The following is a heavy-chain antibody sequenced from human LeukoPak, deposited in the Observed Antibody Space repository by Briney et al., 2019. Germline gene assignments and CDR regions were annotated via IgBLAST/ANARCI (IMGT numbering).Heavy chain of an antibody. CDR3: VKDSSSGSYFDY. D-gene: IGHD3-10*01. V-gene: IGHV3-64D*06. Sequence: GGSLRLSCSASGFTFSRYAMHWVRQAPGKGLEYVSAISSNGGSTYYADSVKGRFTISRDNSRNTLHLQMSSLRVEDTAVYYCVKDSSSGSYFDYWGEGTLVTVSS. CDR2: ISSNGGST. CDR1: GFTFSRYA. J-gene: IGHJ4*02.